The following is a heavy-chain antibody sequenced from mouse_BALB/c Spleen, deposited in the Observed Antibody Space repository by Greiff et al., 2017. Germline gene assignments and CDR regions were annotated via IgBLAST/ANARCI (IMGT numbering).Heavy chain of an antibody. CDR3: AREGGSSFYYAMDY. V-gene: IGHV3-2*02. J-gene: IGHJ4*01. CDR2: ISYSGST. D-gene: IGHD1-1*01. CDR1: GYSITSDYA. Sequence: EVQLQQSGPGLVKPSQSLSLTCTVTGYSITSDYAWNWIRQFPGNKLEWMGYISYSGSTSYNPSLKSRISITRDTSKNQFFLQLNSVTTEDTATYYCAREGGSSFYYAMDYWGQGTSVTVSS.